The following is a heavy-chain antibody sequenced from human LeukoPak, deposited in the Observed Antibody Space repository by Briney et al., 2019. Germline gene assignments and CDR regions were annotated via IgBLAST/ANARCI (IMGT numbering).Heavy chain of an antibody. J-gene: IGHJ6*03. Sequence: GGSLRLSCAASGFTFSSYAMSWVRQAPGKGLEWVSAISGSGGSTYYADSVKGRFTISRDNAKNSPYLQMNSLRAEDTAVYYCARSNVLRYFDWLSGSYYYYYYMDVWGKGTTVTVSS. CDR1: GFTFSSYA. V-gene: IGHV3-23*01. CDR2: ISGSGGST. D-gene: IGHD3-9*01. CDR3: ARSNVLRYFDWLSGSYYYYYYMDV.